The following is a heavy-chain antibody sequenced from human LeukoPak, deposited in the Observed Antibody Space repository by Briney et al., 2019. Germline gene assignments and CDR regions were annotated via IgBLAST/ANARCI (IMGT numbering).Heavy chain of an antibody. CDR2: ISGSGGST. CDR1: GFTFSSYA. D-gene: IGHD5-18*01. J-gene: IGHJ4*02. Sequence: GGSLRLSCAASGFTFSSYAMSWVLQAPGKGLEWVSAISGSGGSTYYADSVKGRFTISRDNSKNTLYLQMNSLRAEDTAVYYCARARGYSYPIDYWGQGTLVTVSS. CDR3: ARARGYSYPIDY. V-gene: IGHV3-23*01.